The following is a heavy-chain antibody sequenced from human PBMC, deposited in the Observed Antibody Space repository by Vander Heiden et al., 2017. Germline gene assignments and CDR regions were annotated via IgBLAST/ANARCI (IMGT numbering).Heavy chain of an antibody. D-gene: IGHD5-12*01. V-gene: IGHV2-26*01. Sequence: QVPLKESGPVLVKPTETLTLTCTVSGFSLSIARMGLSWIRQPPGKALEWLAHIFSNDEKSYSTALKRRLTISKDTSKSQVVLTMTNMDPVDTATYYCARSADGYNYWGSRRRAGVNFDYWGQGTLVTVSS. CDR2: IFSNDEK. CDR1: GFSLSIARMG. CDR3: ARSADGYNYWGSRRRAGVNFDY. J-gene: IGHJ4*02.